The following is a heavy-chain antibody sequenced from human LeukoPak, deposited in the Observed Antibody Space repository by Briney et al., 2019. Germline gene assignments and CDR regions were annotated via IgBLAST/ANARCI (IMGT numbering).Heavy chain of an antibody. Sequence: KPSETLSLTCAVYGGSFSGYYWSWIRQPPGKGREWIGEINHSGSTNYNPSLKSRVTISVDTSKNQFSLKLSSVTAADTAVYYCARGTTVTTSLSFFDYWGQGTLVTVSS. CDR2: INHSGST. CDR3: ARGTTVTTSLSFFDY. V-gene: IGHV4-34*01. CDR1: GGSFSGYY. D-gene: IGHD4-11*01. J-gene: IGHJ4*02.